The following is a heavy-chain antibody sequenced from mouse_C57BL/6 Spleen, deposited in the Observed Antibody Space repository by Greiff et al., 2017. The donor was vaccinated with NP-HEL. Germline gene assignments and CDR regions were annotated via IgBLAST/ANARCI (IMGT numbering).Heavy chain of an antibody. Sequence: EVQLQQSGPELVKPGASVKISCKASGYTFTDYYMNWVKQSHGKSLEWIGDINPNNGGTSYNQKFKGKATLTVDKSSSTAYMELRSLTSEDSAVYYCEVGLDYWGQGTTLTVSS. V-gene: IGHV1-26*01. CDR1: GYTFTDYY. CDR3: EVGLDY. J-gene: IGHJ2*01. CDR2: INPNNGGT.